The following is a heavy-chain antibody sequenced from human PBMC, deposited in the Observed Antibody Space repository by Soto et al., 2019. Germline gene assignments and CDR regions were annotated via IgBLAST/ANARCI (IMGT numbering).Heavy chain of an antibody. CDR2: ISGSGDTA. CDR1: RLTFGDYA. V-gene: IGHV3-23*01. D-gene: IGHD1-1*01. Sequence: WLPLRLSCVIGRLTFGDYALYHVSQAPGKGLEWVSSISGSGDTAYYADSVKGRFTISRDNSKNTLYLQMNSLRVEDTALYYCAKADYSYHWAPRDYWGQGTLVTVSS. CDR3: AKADYSYHWAPRDY. J-gene: IGHJ4*02.